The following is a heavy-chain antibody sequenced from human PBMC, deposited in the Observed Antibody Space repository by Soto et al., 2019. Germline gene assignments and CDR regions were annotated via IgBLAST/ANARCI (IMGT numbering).Heavy chain of an antibody. CDR1: GGTFSSYA. CDR2: ISAYNGNT. V-gene: IGHV1-18*01. Sequence: ASVKVSCNASGGTFSSYAISLMRQAPGHGLEWMGWISAYNGNTNYAQKLQGRVTMTTDTSTSTAYMELRSLRSDDTAVYYCARDPPPPDYWGQGTLVTVSS. J-gene: IGHJ4*02. CDR3: ARDPPPPDY.